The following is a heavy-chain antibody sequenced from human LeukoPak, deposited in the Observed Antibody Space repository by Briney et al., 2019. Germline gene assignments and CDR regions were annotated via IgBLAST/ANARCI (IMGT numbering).Heavy chain of an antibody. J-gene: IGHJ6*02. V-gene: IGHV4-31*03. CDR3: ARVLAAQSDAYGMDV. Sequence: SQTLSLTCTVSGGSISSGGYCWSWIRQHPGKGLEWIGYIYYSGSTYYNPSLKSRVTISVDTSKNQFSLKLSSVTAADTAAYYCARVLAAQSDAYGMDVWGQGTTVTVSS. D-gene: IGHD6-6*01. CDR1: GGSISSGGYC. CDR2: IYYSGST.